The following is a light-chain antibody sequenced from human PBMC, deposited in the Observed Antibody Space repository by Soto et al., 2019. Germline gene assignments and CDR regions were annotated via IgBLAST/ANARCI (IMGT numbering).Light chain of an antibody. V-gene: IGKV3-20*01. J-gene: IGKJ5*01. CDR3: QQYGTSPIT. CDR1: QPVGTAY. Sequence: EIVLTQSPGTLYLSPGDTATLSCRASQPVGTAYLAWYQKKPGQAPRLLIYGASSRAAGIPDRFSGSGSGTDFTLTISRLEPEDFAVFYCQQYGTSPITFGQGTRLEIK. CDR2: GAS.